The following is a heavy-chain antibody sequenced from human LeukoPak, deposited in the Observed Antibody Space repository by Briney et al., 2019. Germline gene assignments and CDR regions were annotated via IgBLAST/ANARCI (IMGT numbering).Heavy chain of an antibody. D-gene: IGHD1-26*01. V-gene: IGHV1-18*01. CDR2: ISAYNGNT. Sequence: ASVKVSCKASGYTFTSYGISWVRQAPGQGLEWMGWISAYNGNTNYAQKLQGRVTMTEDTSTDTAYMELSSLRSEDTAVYYCAIYSGSYFSNFDYWGQGTLVTVSS. J-gene: IGHJ4*02. CDR1: GYTFTSYG. CDR3: AIYSGSYFSNFDY.